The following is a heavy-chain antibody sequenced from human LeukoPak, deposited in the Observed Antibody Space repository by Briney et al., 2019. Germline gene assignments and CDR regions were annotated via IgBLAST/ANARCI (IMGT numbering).Heavy chain of an antibody. D-gene: IGHD5-12*01. CDR1: GFTFSSYA. CDR2: ISYDGSNK. CDR3: ARGYSGYDFAY. J-gene: IGHJ4*02. Sequence: SGGSLRLPCAASGFTFSSYAMHWVRQAPGKGLEWVAVISYDGSNKYYADSVKGRFTISRDNSKNTLYLQMNSLRAEDTAVYYCARGYSGYDFAYWGQGTLVTVSS. V-gene: IGHV3-30-3*01.